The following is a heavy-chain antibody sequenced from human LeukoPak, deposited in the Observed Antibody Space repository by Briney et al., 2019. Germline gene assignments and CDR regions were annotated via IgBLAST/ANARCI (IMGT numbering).Heavy chain of an antibody. D-gene: IGHD6-13*01. CDR2: IWYDGSNE. CDR3: AKVGGSISWYSFDY. J-gene: IGHJ4*02. V-gene: IGHV3-33*06. Sequence: GTSLRLSCAASGFTFSTHGMHWVRQAPGKGLEWVAIIWYDGSNEQYADSVKGRFTISRDNSKNTLYLQSNRPRAADTALYYCAKVGGSISWYSFDYWGQGTLVTVSS. CDR1: GFTFSTHG.